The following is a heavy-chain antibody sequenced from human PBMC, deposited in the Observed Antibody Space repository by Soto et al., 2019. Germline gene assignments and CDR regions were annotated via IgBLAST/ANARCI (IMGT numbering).Heavy chain of an antibody. CDR1: SGSISSSNW. Sequence: QVQLQESGPGLVKPSGNLSLTCAVSSGSISSSNWWSWVRQPPGKGLEWIGEIYHSGSTNYNPSLKSRVTISVDKSKNQFSLKLSSVTAADTAVYYCARNLMITFGGVIAYYFDYWGQGTLVTVSS. V-gene: IGHV4-4*02. CDR3: ARNLMITFGGVIAYYFDY. CDR2: IYHSGST. D-gene: IGHD3-16*02. J-gene: IGHJ4*02.